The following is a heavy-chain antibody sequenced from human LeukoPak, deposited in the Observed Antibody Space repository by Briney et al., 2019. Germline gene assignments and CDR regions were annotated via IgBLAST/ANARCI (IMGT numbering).Heavy chain of an antibody. CDR3: ARVRGGPTKYYYYYYMDV. CDR2: IYHSGST. V-gene: IGHV4-38-2*02. J-gene: IGHJ6*03. CDR1: GYSISSGYY. Sequence: SETLSLTCTVSGYSISSGYYWGWIRQPPGKGLEWIGSIYHSGSTYYNPSLKSRVTISVDTSKNQFSLKLSSVTAADTAVYYCARVRGGPTKYYYYYYMDVWGKGTTVTVSS. D-gene: IGHD6-25*01.